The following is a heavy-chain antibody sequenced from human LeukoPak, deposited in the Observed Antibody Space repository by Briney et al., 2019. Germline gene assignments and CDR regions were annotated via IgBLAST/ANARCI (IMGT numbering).Heavy chain of an antibody. D-gene: IGHD3-10*01. CDR2: ISYDGSNK. J-gene: IGHJ4*02. Sequence: PGRSLRLSCAASGFTFSSYGMHWVRQAPGKGLEWVAVISYDGSNKYYADSVKGRFTISRDNSKNTVYLQMNSLRAEDTAVYYCAKNAWFGELLPFDYWGQGTLVTVSS. CDR1: GFTFSSYG. CDR3: AKNAWFGELLPFDY. V-gene: IGHV3-30*18.